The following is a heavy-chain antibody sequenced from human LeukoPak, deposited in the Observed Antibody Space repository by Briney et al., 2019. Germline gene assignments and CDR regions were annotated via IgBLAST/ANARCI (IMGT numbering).Heavy chain of an antibody. CDR1: VGSISSYY. J-gene: IGHJ4*02. V-gene: IGHV4-59*01. CDR3: ARGITIVAATAFDY. D-gene: IGHD2-15*01. Sequence: PSETLSLTCTVSVGSISSYYWSWIRQPPGKGLEWIGYIYYSGSTNYNPSLKSRVTISVDTSKNQFPLKLSSVTAADTAVYYCARGITIVAATAFDYWGQGTLVTVSS. CDR2: IYYSGST.